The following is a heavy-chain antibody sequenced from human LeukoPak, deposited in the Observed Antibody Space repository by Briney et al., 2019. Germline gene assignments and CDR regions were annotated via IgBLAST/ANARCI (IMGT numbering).Heavy chain of an antibody. J-gene: IGHJ4*02. CDR2: IYTSGST. D-gene: IGHD3-22*01. CDR1: GGSISSGSYY. V-gene: IGHV4-61*02. CDR3: ARETILLYYYDSSGIDY. Sequence: SETLSLTCTVSGGSISSGSYYWSWIRQPAGKGLEWLGRIYTSGSTNYNPSLKSRVTISVDTSKNHFCVKLSSVTAADTAVYYCARETILLYYYDSSGIDYWGQGTLVTVSS.